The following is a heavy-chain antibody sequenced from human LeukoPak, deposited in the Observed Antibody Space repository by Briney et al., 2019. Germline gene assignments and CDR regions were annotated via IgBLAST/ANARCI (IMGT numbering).Heavy chain of an antibody. CDR2: ISGGGGST. CDR1: GFTFSTYA. CDR3: AKVQGDYIVYYFYGMDV. J-gene: IGHJ6*02. Sequence: PGGSLRLSCAASGFTFSTYAMSWVRQAPGKGLEWVSGISGGGGSTYYAASVKGRFTISRDNSENTLYLQMNSLRAEDTAVYYCAKVQGDYIVYYFYGMDVWGQGTTVTVSS. D-gene: IGHD4-17*01. V-gene: IGHV3-23*01.